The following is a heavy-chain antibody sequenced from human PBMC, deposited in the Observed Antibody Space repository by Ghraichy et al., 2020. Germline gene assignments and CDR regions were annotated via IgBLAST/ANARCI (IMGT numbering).Heavy chain of an antibody. D-gene: IGHD3-16*01. J-gene: IGHJ4*02. Sequence: ASVQVSCKASGYTFTSYYIHWVRQAPGQGLEWMGLINPNGGTTTYTQNFQGRVTMSRDTSTSTVYMELSSLRSEDTAVYYCARGQRGLHYFDYWGQGTLVTVSS. V-gene: IGHV1-46*01. CDR1: GYTFTSYY. CDR2: INPNGGTT. CDR3: ARGQRGLHYFDY.